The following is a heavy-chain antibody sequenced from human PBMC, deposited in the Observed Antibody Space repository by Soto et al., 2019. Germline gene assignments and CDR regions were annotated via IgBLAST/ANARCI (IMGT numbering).Heavy chain of an antibody. CDR1: GFTFSSYA. V-gene: IGHV3-23*01. D-gene: IGHD3-3*01. CDR3: AKNYYDFWSGHDAFDI. CDR2: IRGSGGST. J-gene: IGHJ3*02. Sequence: PGGSLRLSCAASGFTFSSYAMAWVRPAPGKGLEWVSAIRGSGGSTYYADSVKGRFTISRDNSKNTLYLQMNSLRAEDTAVYYCAKNYYDFWSGHDAFDIWGQGTMVTVSS.